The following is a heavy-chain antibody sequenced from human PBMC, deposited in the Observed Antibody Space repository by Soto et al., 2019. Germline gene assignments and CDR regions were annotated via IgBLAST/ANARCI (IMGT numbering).Heavy chain of an antibody. D-gene: IGHD3-22*01. Sequence: HGESLKISCKGSGYSFTSYWIGWVRQMPGKGLEWMGIIYPGDSDTRYSPSFQGQVTISADKSISTAYLQWSSLKASDTAMYYCARLLHDSSGYYLPYFDYWGQGTLVTVSS. CDR2: IYPGDSDT. J-gene: IGHJ4*02. V-gene: IGHV5-51*01. CDR3: ARLLHDSSGYYLPYFDY. CDR1: GYSFTSYW.